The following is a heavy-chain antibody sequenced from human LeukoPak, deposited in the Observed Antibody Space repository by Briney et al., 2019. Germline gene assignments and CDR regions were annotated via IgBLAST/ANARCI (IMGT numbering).Heavy chain of an antibody. Sequence: ASVKVFCKASGGTFSSYAISWVRQAPGQGLEWMGGIIPIFGTANYAQKFQGRVTITTDESTSTAYMELSSLRSEDTAVYYCARDRGTTFDAFDIWGQGTMVTVSS. J-gene: IGHJ3*02. CDR3: ARDRGTTFDAFDI. CDR2: IIPIFGTA. CDR1: GGTFSSYA. D-gene: IGHD1-14*01. V-gene: IGHV1-69*05.